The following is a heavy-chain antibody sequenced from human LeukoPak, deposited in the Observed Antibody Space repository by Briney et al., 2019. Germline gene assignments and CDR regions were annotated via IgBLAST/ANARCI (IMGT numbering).Heavy chain of an antibody. J-gene: IGHJ4*02. CDR3: ARDGGGGDYDSSGHQGY. CDR1: GFTFSSYE. D-gene: IGHD3-22*01. Sequence: GGSLRLSCAASGFTFSSYEMNWVRQAPGKGLEGVSYISSSGSTIYYADSVKGRFTISRDNAKNSLYLQMNSLRAEDTAVYYCARDGGGGDYDSSGHQGYWGQGTLVTVSS. CDR2: ISSSGSTI. V-gene: IGHV3-48*03.